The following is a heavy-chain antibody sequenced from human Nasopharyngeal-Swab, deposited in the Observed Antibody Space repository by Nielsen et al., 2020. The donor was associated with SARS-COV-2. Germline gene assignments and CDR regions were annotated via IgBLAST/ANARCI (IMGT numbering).Heavy chain of an antibody. CDR3: ARDIVVVVAATPYYYYGMDV. Sequence: ASVKVSCKASGYTFTSYDINWVRQATAQGLEWMGWMNPNSGNTGYAQKFQGRVTMTRNTSISTAYMELSSLRSEDTAVYYCARDIVVVVAATPYYYYGMDVWGQGTTVTVAS. CDR2: MNPNSGNT. J-gene: IGHJ6*02. CDR1: GYTFTSYD. D-gene: IGHD2-15*01. V-gene: IGHV1-8*01.